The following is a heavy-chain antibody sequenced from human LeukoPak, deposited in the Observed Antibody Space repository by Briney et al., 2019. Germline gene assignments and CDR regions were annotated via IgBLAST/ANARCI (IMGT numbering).Heavy chain of an antibody. CDR1: GFTFDDYG. CDR2: ISGRGASK. Sequence: GGSLRLSCAASGFTFDDYGMSWVRQAPGKGLEWVSGISGRGASKYYADSVKGRFTISRDNSKNTLYLQMNSLRAEDTAVYYCAKGVVVAPDVTPFDYWGQGTLVTVSS. D-gene: IGHD2-2*01. CDR3: AKGVVVAPDVTPFDY. J-gene: IGHJ4*02. V-gene: IGHV3-23*01.